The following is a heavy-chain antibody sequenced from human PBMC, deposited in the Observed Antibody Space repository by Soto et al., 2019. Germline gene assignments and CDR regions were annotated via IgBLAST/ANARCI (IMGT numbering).Heavy chain of an antibody. Sequence: QVQLQESGPGLVKPSQTLSLTCTVSGGSISSGGYYWSWIRQHPGKGLEWIGHIYYSGTIYYNPSLTGRVTISVGTSKNQFSLKLMSVTAAYTAVYYCARTQCSSVVRGACYGMDVWGQGTKVTVSS. CDR3: ARTQCSSVVRGACYGMDV. CDR2: IYYSGTI. CDR1: GGSISSGGYY. J-gene: IGHJ6*02. V-gene: IGHV4-31*03. D-gene: IGHD3-10*01.